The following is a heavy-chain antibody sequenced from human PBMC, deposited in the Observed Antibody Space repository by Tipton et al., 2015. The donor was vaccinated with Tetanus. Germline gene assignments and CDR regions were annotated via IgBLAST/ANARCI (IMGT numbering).Heavy chain of an antibody. CDR3: ARANYDFPKKGPFDS. CDR1: GASLRGGDYH. V-gene: IGHV4-61*08. J-gene: IGHJ4*02. D-gene: IGHD3-3*01. CDR2: ISSSART. Sequence: TLSLTCTVSGASLRGGDYHWSWIRQPPGKGLEWLAYISSSARTNSNYSLKSRITMTQDTSRNQFSLKLTSVTAADTAVYYCARANYDFPKKGPFDSWGQGSLVIVSS.